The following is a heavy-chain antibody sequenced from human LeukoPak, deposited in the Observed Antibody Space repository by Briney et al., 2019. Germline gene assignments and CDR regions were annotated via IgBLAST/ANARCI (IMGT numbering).Heavy chain of an antibody. CDR2: MNPSSGST. D-gene: IGHD1-20*01. Sequence: ASVKVSCKASGYTLTDHHMLWVRQAPGQGFAWMGIMNPSSGSTSYAQRFQGRVTMTRDTSTSTVYMELRSLRSEDTAVYYCAREGIKGTGDAFDIWGQGTMVTVSS. J-gene: IGHJ3*02. V-gene: IGHV1-46*01. CDR3: AREGIKGTGDAFDI. CDR1: GYTLTDHH.